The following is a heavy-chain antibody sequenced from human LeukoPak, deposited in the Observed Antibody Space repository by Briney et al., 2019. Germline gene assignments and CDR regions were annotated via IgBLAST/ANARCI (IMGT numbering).Heavy chain of an antibody. J-gene: IGHJ4*02. CDR3: ARRGGDTGDY. CDR2: ISGSGDNT. V-gene: IGHV3-23*01. D-gene: IGHD3-10*01. CDR1: GFTFRSYA. Sequence: PGGSLRHSCAASGFTFRSYAMSWVRQAPGKGLEWVSDISGSGDNTHYADSVKGRFTISRDNSKNTLYLQMGSLRAEDMAVYYCARRGGDTGDYWGQGTLVTVSS.